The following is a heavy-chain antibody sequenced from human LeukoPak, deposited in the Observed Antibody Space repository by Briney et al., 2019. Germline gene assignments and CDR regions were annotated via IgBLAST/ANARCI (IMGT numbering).Heavy chain of an antibody. J-gene: IGHJ4*02. CDR2: IYHSGST. D-gene: IGHD6-19*01. CDR3: ARRRRSIAVAGTGGYFDY. V-gene: IGHV4-38-2*02. CDR1: GYSISSGYY. Sequence: SETLSLTCTVSGYSISSGYYWSWIRQPPGKGLEWIGYIYHSGSTYYNPSLKSRVTISVDRSKNQFSLKLSSVTAADTAVYYCARRRRSIAVAGTGGYFDYWGQGTLVTVSS.